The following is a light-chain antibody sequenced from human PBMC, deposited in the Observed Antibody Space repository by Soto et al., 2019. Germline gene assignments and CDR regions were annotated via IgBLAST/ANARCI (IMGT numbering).Light chain of an antibody. Sequence: DIQMTQSPSTLSASVGDRVTITCRTSQSISSWLAWYQQKPGKAPKLLIYDASSLESGVPSRFSGSGSGTEFSLTISSLLPDDFATYYCQHYNSYSEAVGLGTKVDSK. J-gene: IGKJ1*01. CDR2: DAS. V-gene: IGKV1-5*01. CDR3: QHYNSYSEA. CDR1: QSISSW.